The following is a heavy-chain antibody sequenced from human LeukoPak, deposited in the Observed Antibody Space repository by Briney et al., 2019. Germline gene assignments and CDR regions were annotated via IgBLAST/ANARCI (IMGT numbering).Heavy chain of an antibody. D-gene: IGHD5-18*01. V-gene: IGHV5-51*01. Sequence: GDSLNISCKGSGYTFTSYWIGWVRQMPGKGLEWMGIIYPVDSDTRYSPSFQGQVTISADKSTSTAYVQWSSLKASDTAMYYCARHDTAMVTGALDIWGQGTMVTVSS. CDR1: GYTFTSYW. CDR2: IYPVDSDT. J-gene: IGHJ3*02. CDR3: ARHDTAMVTGALDI.